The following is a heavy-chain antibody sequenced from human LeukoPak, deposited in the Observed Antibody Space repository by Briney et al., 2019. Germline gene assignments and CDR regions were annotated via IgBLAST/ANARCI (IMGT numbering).Heavy chain of an antibody. CDR2: IYTSGST. CDR3: ERDSGYGDFYYYYYMDV. V-gene: IGHV4-61*02. D-gene: IGHD4-17*01. Sequence: PSQTLSLTCTVSGGSISSGSYYWGWIRQPAGKGLEWIGRIYTSGSTNYNPSLKSRLTISVDTSKNQFYLKLSSVTAADTAVYYCERDSGYGDFYYYYYMDVWGKGTTVTISS. J-gene: IGHJ6*03. CDR1: GGSISSGSYY.